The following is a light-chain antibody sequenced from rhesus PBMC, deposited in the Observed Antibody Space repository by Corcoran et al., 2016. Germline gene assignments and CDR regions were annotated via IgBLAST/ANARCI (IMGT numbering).Light chain of an antibody. Sequence: DIQMTQSPSSLSASVGDTVTITRRASQGISSLLAWYKRKPGKAPKLLTYTASNLQSGVPSRFSGSGSRTDFTHTISSLQSEDFTTYYCQQYSSIPVTFGHGTKLDIK. CDR3: QQYSSIPVT. CDR2: TAS. CDR1: QGISSL. J-gene: IGKJ3*01. V-gene: IGKV1-22*01.